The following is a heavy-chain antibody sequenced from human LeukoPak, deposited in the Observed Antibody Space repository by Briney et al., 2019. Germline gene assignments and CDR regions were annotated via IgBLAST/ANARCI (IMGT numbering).Heavy chain of an antibody. CDR1: GFTFSSYS. Sequence: GGSLRLSCAASGFTFSSYSMNWVRQAPGKGLEWVSSISSSSSYIYYADSVKGRFTISRDNSKNTLYLQMNSLRAEDTAVYYCARGMIVVPRDYWGQGTLVTVSS. D-gene: IGHD3-22*01. V-gene: IGHV3-21*01. CDR3: ARGMIVVPRDY. J-gene: IGHJ4*02. CDR2: ISSSSSYI.